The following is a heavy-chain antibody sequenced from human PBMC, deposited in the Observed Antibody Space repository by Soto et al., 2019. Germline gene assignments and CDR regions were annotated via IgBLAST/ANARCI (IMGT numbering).Heavy chain of an antibody. CDR2: VTGSGGST. CDR1: GFTFSSYS. D-gene: IGHD6-6*01. Sequence: GGSLRLSCAASGFTFSSYSMNWVRQAPGKGLEWVSAVTGSGGSTYYADSAKGRFTISRDNSKNTLYLQMNSLRVEDTATYFCARISSSSSSVDHWGQGTLVTVSS. V-gene: IGHV3-23*01. CDR3: ARISSSSSSVDH. J-gene: IGHJ4*02.